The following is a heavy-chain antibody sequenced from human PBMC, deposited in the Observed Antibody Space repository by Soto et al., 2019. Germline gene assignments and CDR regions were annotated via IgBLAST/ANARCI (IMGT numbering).Heavy chain of an antibody. CDR1: GDSVSSNSAG. V-gene: IGHV6-1*01. CDR2: TYYKSKWNN. CDR3: TGITWFRGMDV. Sequence: PPEALSRTCVISGDSVSSNSAGWNWIRQSPSRGLEWLGRTYYKSKWNNDYALSVKSRITINPDTSKNQFSLHLYSVTPEDTAVYYCTGITWFRGMDVWGQGSPVTVSS. J-gene: IGHJ6*02. D-gene: IGHD3-10*01.